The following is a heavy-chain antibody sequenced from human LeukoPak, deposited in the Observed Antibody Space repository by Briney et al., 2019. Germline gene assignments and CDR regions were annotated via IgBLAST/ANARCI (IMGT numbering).Heavy chain of an antibody. CDR1: GYTFTSYG. V-gene: IGHV1-18*01. D-gene: IGHD6-13*01. CDR3: ARDETSSNPGGHDAFDI. CDR2: ISAYNGNT. Sequence: ASVKVPCKASGYTFTSYGISWVRQAPGQGLEWMGWISAYNGNTNYAQKLQGRVTMTTDTSTSTAYMELRSLRSDDTAVYYCARDETSSNPGGHDAFDIWGQGTMVTVSS. J-gene: IGHJ3*02.